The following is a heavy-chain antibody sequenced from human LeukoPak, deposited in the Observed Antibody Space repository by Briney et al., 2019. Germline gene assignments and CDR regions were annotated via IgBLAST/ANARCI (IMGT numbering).Heavy chain of an antibody. CDR1: GFTFSTYA. D-gene: IGHD3-10*01. V-gene: IGHV3-23*01. Sequence: PGGSLRLSCAASGFTFSTYAMTWVRQAPGKGLEWVSGISGSGGRTFYADSVKGRFTISRDNAKNTLYLQMNSLRAEDTAAYYCVRGNFNGGIDYWGQGTLVTVSS. J-gene: IGHJ4*02. CDR2: ISGSGGRT. CDR3: VRGNFNGGIDY.